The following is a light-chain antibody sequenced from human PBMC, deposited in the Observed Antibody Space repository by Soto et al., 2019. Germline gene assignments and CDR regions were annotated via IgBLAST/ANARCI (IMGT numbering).Light chain of an antibody. CDR3: HHYGSSLT. J-gene: IGKJ4*01. V-gene: IGKV3-20*01. CDR1: QGVSSSY. Sequence: EIVLTQSPGTLSLSPGERATLSCRASQGVSSSYLAWYQQKPGQAPRLLLHGVSSRATSIPDRCSGSGSGTDITPTISTLEPEDFAVYYCHHYGSSLTFAGGTKVDIK. CDR2: GVS.